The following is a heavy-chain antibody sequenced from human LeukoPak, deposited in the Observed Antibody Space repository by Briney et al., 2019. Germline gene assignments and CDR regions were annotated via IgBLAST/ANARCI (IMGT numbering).Heavy chain of an antibody. J-gene: IGHJ4*02. CDR1: GFXFSSYA. V-gene: IGHV3-30-3*01. CDR3: SRVQSGTPFDC. CDR2: ISYDGSSK. D-gene: IGHD1-1*01. Sequence: PGRSLRLSCAASGFXFSSYAMHWVRQAPGKGLEWVAVISYDGSSKYYADSVKGRFTISRDNSKNTLYLQMNSLRAEDTAVYYCSRVQSGTPFDCWGQGTLVTVSS.